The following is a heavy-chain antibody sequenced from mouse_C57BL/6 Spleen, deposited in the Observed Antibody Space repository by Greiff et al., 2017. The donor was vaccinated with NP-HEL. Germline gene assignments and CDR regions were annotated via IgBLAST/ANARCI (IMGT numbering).Heavy chain of an antibody. CDR1: GYTFTSYW. J-gene: IGHJ3*01. Sequence: QVQLQQPGAELVMPGASVKLSCKASGYTFTSYWMHWVKQRPGQGLEWIGEIDPSDSYTNYNQKFKGKSTVTVDKSSSTAYMQLSSLTSEDSAVYYCARGGVYGNYAWFAYWGQGTLVTVSA. V-gene: IGHV1-69*01. CDR2: IDPSDSYT. CDR3: ARGGVYGNYAWFAY. D-gene: IGHD2-1*01.